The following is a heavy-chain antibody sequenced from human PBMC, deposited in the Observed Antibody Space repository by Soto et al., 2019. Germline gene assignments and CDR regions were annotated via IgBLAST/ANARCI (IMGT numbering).Heavy chain of an antibody. CDR2: VNPSGGHT. V-gene: IGHV1-46*01. J-gene: IGHJ4*02. CDR3: ERGGHVVVVTAALDY. CDR1: GDTLTDYY. D-gene: IGHD2-21*02. Sequence: QVKLMQSGAEVKKPGASVKVSCKASGDTLTDYYIHWVRQAPGQGLEWMGTVNPSGGHTTYAQHFLGRVTMTRDTSTSTLYMELTSLTSGDTAIYYCERGGHVVVVTAALDYWGQGTLVTVSS.